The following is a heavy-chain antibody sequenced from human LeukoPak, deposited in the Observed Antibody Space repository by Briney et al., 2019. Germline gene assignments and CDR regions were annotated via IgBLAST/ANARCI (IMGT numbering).Heavy chain of an antibody. Sequence: PGGSLRLSCAASGFTFSSYAMHWVRQAPGKGPEWVAVISYDGSNKYYADSVKGRFTISRDNSKNTLYLQMNSLRAEDTAVYYCAKVGGIVPQSPLFDYWGQGTLVTVSS. CDR2: ISYDGSNK. CDR3: AKVGGIVPQSPLFDY. D-gene: IGHD3-16*01. V-gene: IGHV3-30*04. CDR1: GFTFSSYA. J-gene: IGHJ4*02.